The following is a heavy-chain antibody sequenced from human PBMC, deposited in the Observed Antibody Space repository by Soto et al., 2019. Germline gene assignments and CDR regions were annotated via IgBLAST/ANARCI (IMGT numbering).Heavy chain of an antibody. J-gene: IGHJ6*02. CDR2: ISAYNGNT. CDR1: GYTFTSYG. Sequence: QVQLVQSGAEVKKPGASVKVSCKASGYTFTSYGISWVRQAPGQGLEWMGWISAYNGNTNYAQKLQGRVTMTTDTSTSTAYMELRSLRSDDTALYYCARDQLGYSNYDGGMDVWGQGTTVTVSS. V-gene: IGHV1-18*01. CDR3: ARDQLGYSNYDGGMDV. D-gene: IGHD7-27*01.